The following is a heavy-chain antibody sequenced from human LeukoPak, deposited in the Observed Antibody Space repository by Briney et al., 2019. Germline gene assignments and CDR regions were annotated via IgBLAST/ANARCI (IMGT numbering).Heavy chain of an antibody. D-gene: IGHD2-21*02. Sequence: PGGSLRLSCAASGFIFSSFAIHWVRQSPGKGLEWVAVISYDGSNKYYTDSVKGRFTVSRDNSKNTLYLQMNGLRPEDTSVYYCATERAGVVTLQYWGQGTLVTVSS. J-gene: IGHJ4*02. V-gene: IGHV3-30*04. CDR2: ISYDGSNK. CDR3: ATERAGVVTLQY. CDR1: GFIFSSFA.